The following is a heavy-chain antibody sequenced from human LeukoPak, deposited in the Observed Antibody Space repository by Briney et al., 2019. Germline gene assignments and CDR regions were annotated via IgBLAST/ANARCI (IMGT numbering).Heavy chain of an antibody. CDR2: IYPGDSDA. J-gene: IGHJ3*02. CDR1: GYRFTNYL. V-gene: IGHV5-51*01. Sequence: GESLKISCKGSGYRFTNYLIAWVRQMPGQGLEWMAIIYPGDSDARYSPSFQGQVTLSVDKSISTTYLRWSSLKASDTAMYYCARRGWGFGEPKRDHDTFDIWGQGTMVTVSS. D-gene: IGHD3-10*01. CDR3: ARRGWGFGEPKRDHDTFDI.